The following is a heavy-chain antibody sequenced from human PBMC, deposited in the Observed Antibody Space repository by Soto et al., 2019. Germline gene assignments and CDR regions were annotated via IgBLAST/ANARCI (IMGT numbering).Heavy chain of an antibody. CDR3: ARPTATGTTSGYYFAY. V-gene: IGHV1-69*02. Sequence: QVQLVQSGAEVKKPGSSVKVSCKASGGTFSSYPISWVRQAPGQGLEWMGRIIPILDITDYAQRFQGRVTITADKSTSTAYMELSSLSASVTAGYYCARPTATGTTSGYYFAYWGQGTLVTVSS. CDR1: GGTFSSYP. J-gene: IGHJ4*02. D-gene: IGHD1-7*01. CDR2: IIPILDIT.